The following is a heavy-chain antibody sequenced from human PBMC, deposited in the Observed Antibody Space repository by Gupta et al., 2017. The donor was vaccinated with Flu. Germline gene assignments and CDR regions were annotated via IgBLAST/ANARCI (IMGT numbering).Heavy chain of an antibody. CDR3: ASSGSWYHRIGP. D-gene: IGHD6-13*01. CDR1: GYSFTDYH. Sequence: EVQVVQSGAEVKKPGATVKISCQISGYSFTDYHIHWVQQAPGKGLEWLGVVDPEDGETIYAERFQGRVTISADTSTNTAYMELSSLRSEDTALYYCASSGSWYHRIGPWGQGTLVTVSS. V-gene: IGHV1-69-2*01. J-gene: IGHJ5*02. CDR2: VDPEDGET.